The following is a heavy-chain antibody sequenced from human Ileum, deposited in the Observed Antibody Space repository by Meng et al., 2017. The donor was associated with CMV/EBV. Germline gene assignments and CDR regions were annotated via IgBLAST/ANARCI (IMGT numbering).Heavy chain of an antibody. V-gene: IGHV4-31*02. CDR3: ARDLTHGGNYNRYFDY. D-gene: IGHD4/OR15-4a*01. CDR1: GSISSGGYY. Sequence: GSISSGGYYWSWIRQHPGKGLEWIGYIYYSGSTYYNPSLKSRVTISVDTSKNQFSLKLSSVTAADTAVYYCARDLTHGGNYNRYFDYWGQGTLVTVSS. J-gene: IGHJ4*02. CDR2: IYYSGST.